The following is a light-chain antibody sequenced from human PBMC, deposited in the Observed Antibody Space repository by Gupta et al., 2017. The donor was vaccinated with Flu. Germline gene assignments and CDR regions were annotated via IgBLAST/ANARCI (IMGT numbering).Light chain of an antibody. CDR2: EGS. V-gene: IGKV2D-29*01. Sequence: VTPGQPASISCKSSQSLLESDGKTYLYWYLQRPGQQPQLLIYEGSRRCSGVPDRFSGSGSGTDFTLKISLVDAEDVGVYYGRQSIEPPLTFGGGTKVEIK. CDR1: QSLLESDGKTY. CDR3: RQSIEPPLT. J-gene: IGKJ4*01.